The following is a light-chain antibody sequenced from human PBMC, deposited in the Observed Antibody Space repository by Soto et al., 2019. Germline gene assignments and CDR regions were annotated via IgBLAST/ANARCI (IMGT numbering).Light chain of an antibody. Sequence: EIVLTQSPGTQSLSPGERATLSCRASQSVSSSYLAWYQQKPGQAPRLLIYGASSRATGIPDRFSGSGSGTDFSLTISRLEPEVFAVYYCQQYGSSRWTFGKGTKVDIK. V-gene: IGKV3-20*01. CDR3: QQYGSSRWT. J-gene: IGKJ1*01. CDR1: QSVSSSY. CDR2: GAS.